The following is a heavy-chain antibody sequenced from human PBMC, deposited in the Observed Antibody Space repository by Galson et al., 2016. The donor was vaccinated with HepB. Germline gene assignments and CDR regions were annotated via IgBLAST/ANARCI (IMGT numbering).Heavy chain of an antibody. V-gene: IGHV5-51*01. CDR3: ARRSGGSLDY. CDR1: GYTFTDYW. J-gene: IGHJ4*02. Sequence: QSGAEVKNPGESLKISCKVSGYTFTDYWIGWVRQMPGKGLEWMGIIYPGDSVTRYSPSFQGEVTLSADKTINTAYLQWSSLKASDTAMYYCARRSGGSLDYWGQGTLVSLSS. CDR2: IYPGDSVT. D-gene: IGHD4-23*01.